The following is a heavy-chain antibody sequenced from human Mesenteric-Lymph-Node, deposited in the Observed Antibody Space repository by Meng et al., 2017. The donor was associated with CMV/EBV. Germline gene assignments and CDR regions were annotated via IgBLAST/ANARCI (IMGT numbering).Heavy chain of an antibody. Sequence: GGSLRLSCAASGFTFSSYEMNWVRQAPGKGLEWISYISGTGTTISYADSVKGRFTISRDNADNSLYLQMNGLGAEDTAVYYCTRDAPNCFDPWGQGTLVTVSS. CDR2: ISGTGTTI. CDR1: GFTFSSYE. CDR3: TRDAPNCFDP. J-gene: IGHJ5*02. D-gene: IGHD2-21*01. V-gene: IGHV3-48*03.